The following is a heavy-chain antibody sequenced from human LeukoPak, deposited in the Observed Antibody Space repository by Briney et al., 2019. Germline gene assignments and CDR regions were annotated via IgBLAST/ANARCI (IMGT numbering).Heavy chain of an antibody. V-gene: IGHV3-21*01. D-gene: IGHD4-23*01. CDR1: GFTFSSYS. CDR2: ISSSSSYI. Sequence: GGSLRLSCAASGFTFSSYSMNWVRQAPGKGLEWVSSISSSSSYIYYADSVKGRFTISRDNAKNSLYLQMNSLRDEDTAVYYCARDPLPTVVTPNWFDPWGQGTLVTVSS. J-gene: IGHJ5*02. CDR3: ARDPLPTVVTPNWFDP.